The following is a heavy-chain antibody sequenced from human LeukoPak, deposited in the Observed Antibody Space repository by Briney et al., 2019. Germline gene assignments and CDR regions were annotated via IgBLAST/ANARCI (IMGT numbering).Heavy chain of an antibody. CDR3: ARDGEVGVGRWFDP. V-gene: IGHV3-7*01. D-gene: IGHD1-26*01. J-gene: IGHJ5*02. CDR1: GFTFSSYW. Sequence: GGSLRLSCAASGFTFSSYWMSWVRQAPGKGLEWVANIKQDGSEKYYVDSVKGRFTISRDNAKNSLSLQMNSLRAEDTAVYYCARDGEVGVGRWFDPWGQGTLVTVSS. CDR2: IKQDGSEK.